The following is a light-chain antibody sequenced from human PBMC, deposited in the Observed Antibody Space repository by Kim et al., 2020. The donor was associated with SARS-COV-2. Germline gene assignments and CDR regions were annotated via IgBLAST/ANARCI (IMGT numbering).Light chain of an antibody. J-gene: IGLJ2*01. CDR1: GRDVGSYRR. CDR2: EVS. CDR3: CSYAGSSTSVV. Sequence: ITSACTGTGRDVGSYRRVAWYQELPGRAPKRMIYEVSKRPSGGSNRFSGSKSGNPASLTISGLQAEDEGDYYCCSYAGSSTSVVFGGGTQLTVL. V-gene: IGLV2-23*02.